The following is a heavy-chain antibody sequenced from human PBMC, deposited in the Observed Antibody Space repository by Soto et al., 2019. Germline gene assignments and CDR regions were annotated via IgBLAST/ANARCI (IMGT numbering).Heavy chain of an antibody. D-gene: IGHD1-26*01. CDR1: GGSISSSSYY. V-gene: IGHV4-39*01. J-gene: IGHJ4*02. Sequence: QLQLQESGPGLVKPSETLSLTCTVSGGSISSSSYYWGWIRQPPGKGLEWIGSIYYSGSTYYNPSLKSRVTISVDTSKNQFSLKLSSVTAADTAVYYCARLGSYSFFDYWGQGTLVTVSS. CDR3: ARLGSYSFFDY. CDR2: IYYSGST.